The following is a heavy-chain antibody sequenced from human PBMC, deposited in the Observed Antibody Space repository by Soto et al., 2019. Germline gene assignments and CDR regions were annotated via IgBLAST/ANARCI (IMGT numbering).Heavy chain of an antibody. V-gene: IGHV3-23*01. D-gene: IGHD1-1*01. J-gene: IGHJ6*02. CDR1: GFTFSTYA. CDR2: ISGSGGSI. Sequence: EVQLLESGGGLVQPGGSLRLSCAASGFTFSTYAMNWVRQAPGNGLEWVSAISGSGGSIHYADSGKGRFTISRDNSKNTLYLQMNSLGDEDTAVYHCVKGYWKGDVWGQGTTVTVSS. CDR3: VKGYWKGDV.